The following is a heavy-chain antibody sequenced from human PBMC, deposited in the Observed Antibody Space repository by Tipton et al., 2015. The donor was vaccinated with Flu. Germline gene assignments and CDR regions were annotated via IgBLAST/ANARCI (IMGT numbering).Heavy chain of an antibody. CDR1: GGSVSSGSYY. V-gene: IGHV4-61*01. J-gene: IGHJ4*02. D-gene: IGHD6-13*01. Sequence: TLSLTCTVSGGSVSSGSYYWNWIRQPPGKGLEWIGYIYYSGNTNYNPSLNPSLKSRVTISVDTSKNQFSLKLSSVTAADTAVYYCARSEGSSWYPLLDYWGQGTLVTVSS. CDR2: IYYSGNT. CDR3: ARSEGSSWYPLLDY.